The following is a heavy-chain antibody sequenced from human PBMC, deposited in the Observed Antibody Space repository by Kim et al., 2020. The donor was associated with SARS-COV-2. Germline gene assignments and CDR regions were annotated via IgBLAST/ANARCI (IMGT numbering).Heavy chain of an antibody. Sequence: SETLSLTCTVSGGSMSGSNYYWGWVRQSPGQGLECIASTHYTGNTYYNPSLKSRVTISVDKSKNQLSLKLNSVTAADTAVYYCARSLSQGDGEKTGFDFWGQGTLVSVSS. D-gene: IGHD1-1*01. V-gene: IGHV4-39*01. CDR3: ARSLSQGDGEKTGFDF. CDR1: GGSMSGSNYY. CDR2: THYTGNT. J-gene: IGHJ4*02.